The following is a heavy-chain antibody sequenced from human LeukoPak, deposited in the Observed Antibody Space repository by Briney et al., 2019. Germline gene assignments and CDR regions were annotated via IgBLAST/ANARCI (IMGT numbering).Heavy chain of an antibody. CDR1: GFTLSNYD. CDR3: ARADCSSSTCYLRRSWFDP. CDR2: ISTSSRYI. J-gene: IGHJ5*02. Sequence: RTGGSLRLSYAASGFTLSNYDMNWVRQAPGKGLEWVSSISTSSRYIYYKDSVRGRFTISRDDAKNSLYLEMNSLRAEDTAVYYCARADCSSSTCYLRRSWFDPWGQGTLVTVSS. V-gene: IGHV3-21*01. D-gene: IGHD2-2*01.